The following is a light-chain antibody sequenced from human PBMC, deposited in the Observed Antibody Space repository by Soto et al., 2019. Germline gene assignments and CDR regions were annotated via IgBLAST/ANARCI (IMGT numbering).Light chain of an antibody. Sequence: EIVMTQSPATLSLSPGERAALSCRASQSINSEFAWYQQKPGQPPSLLIYRASTSAPGVPARFIGSESGSEFTLTLRGLHSGDFAVYYCELGYNWSLTLGQGTRLEI. V-gene: IGKV3-15*01. J-gene: IGKJ2*01. CDR1: QSINSE. CDR3: ELGYNWSLT. CDR2: RAS.